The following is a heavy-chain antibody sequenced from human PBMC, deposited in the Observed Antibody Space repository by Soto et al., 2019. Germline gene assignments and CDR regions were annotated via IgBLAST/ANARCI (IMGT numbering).Heavy chain of an antibody. V-gene: IGHV1-46*01. Sequence: ASVKVSCKASGYTFTSYYMHWVRQAPGQGLEWMGIINPSGGSTSYAQKLQGRVTMTRDTSTSTVYMELSSLRSEDTAVYYCARSLYSSSWYEAFGNWFDPWGQGTLVTVSS. CDR2: INPSGGST. CDR3: ARSLYSSSWYEAFGNWFDP. D-gene: IGHD6-13*01. J-gene: IGHJ5*02. CDR1: GYTFTSYY.